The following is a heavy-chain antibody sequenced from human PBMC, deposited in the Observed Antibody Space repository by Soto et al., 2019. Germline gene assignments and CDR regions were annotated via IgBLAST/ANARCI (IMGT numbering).Heavy chain of an antibody. V-gene: IGHV1-18*04. J-gene: IGHJ5*02. CDR2: ISAYNGNT. Sequence: QVQLVQSGAEVKKPGASVKVSCKASGYTFTSYGISWVRQAPGQGLEWMGWISAYNGNTNYAQKLQGRVTMTTDTSTSTAYMELRSLRYDDTAVYYCAIHPGMLRSSSWYNWFDPWGQGTLVTVSS. D-gene: IGHD6-13*01. CDR3: AIHPGMLRSSSWYNWFDP. CDR1: GYTFTSYG.